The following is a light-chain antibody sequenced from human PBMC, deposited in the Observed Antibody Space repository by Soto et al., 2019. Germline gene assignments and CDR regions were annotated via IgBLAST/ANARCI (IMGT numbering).Light chain of an antibody. J-gene: IGKJ1*01. CDR1: QTITTW. Sequence: DIQMPQSPSTLSASVGASVTITCRASQTITTWLAWYQQKPGKAPKLLIYDASTLESGVPSRFSGSGSGTDFSLTISSLQPVDLATYYCQQYTGYSQWTFGPGTKVDIK. CDR2: DAS. CDR3: QQYTGYSQWT. V-gene: IGKV1-5*01.